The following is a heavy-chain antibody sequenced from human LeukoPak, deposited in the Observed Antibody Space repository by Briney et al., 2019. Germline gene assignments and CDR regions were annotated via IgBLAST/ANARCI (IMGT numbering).Heavy chain of an antibody. V-gene: IGHV3-30*02. Sequence: PGGSLRLSCAASGFTFSSHGMHWVRQAPGKGLEWVAFIRYDGSNKYYADSVKGRFTISRDNSKNTLYLQMNSLRAEDTAVYYCAKDGEQWLVQEVGYFDYWGQGTLVTVSS. CDR2: IRYDGSNK. D-gene: IGHD6-19*01. CDR1: GFTFSSHG. J-gene: IGHJ4*02. CDR3: AKDGEQWLVQEVGYFDY.